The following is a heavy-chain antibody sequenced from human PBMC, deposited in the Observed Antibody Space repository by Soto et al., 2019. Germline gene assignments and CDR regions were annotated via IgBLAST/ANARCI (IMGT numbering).Heavy chain of an antibody. CDR1: GGTFSSYA. CDR3: ARINSGSSLKGGMDV. D-gene: IGHD1-26*01. V-gene: IGHV1-69*01. Sequence: QVQLVQSGAEVKKPGSSVKVSCKASGGTFSSYAISWVRQAHGQGLEWMGGIIPIFGTANYAQKFQGRVTITADESTSTADMELSSLRSEDTAVYYCARINSGSSLKGGMDVLGQGTTVTVSS. CDR2: IIPIFGTA. J-gene: IGHJ6*02.